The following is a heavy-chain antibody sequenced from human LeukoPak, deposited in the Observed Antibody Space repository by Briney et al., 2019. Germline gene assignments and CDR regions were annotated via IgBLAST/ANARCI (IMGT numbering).Heavy chain of an antibody. Sequence: GGSLRLSCAASGFTFSNYSMNWVRQAPGKGLEWVSYISSSSSSIYYADSVKGRITISRDNSMNTLYLQMNSLRAEDTAVYYCARHLRTTLFRGVIKRSLGVFDYWGQGALVTVSS. V-gene: IGHV3-48*01. CDR2: ISSSSSSI. CDR3: ARHLRTTLFRGVIKRSLGVFDY. CDR1: GFTFSNYS. J-gene: IGHJ4*02. D-gene: IGHD3-10*01.